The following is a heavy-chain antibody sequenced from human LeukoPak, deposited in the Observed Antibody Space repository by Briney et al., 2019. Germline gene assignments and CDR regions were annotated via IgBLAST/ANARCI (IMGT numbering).Heavy chain of an antibody. Sequence: GGSLRLSCVASGFTFSTYWMSWVRQAPGKGLEWVSVIYSGGSTYYADSVKGRFTISRDNSKNTLYLQMNSLRAEDTAVYYCARDLYGDYYFDYWGQGTLVTVSS. CDR1: GFTFSTYW. CDR2: IYSGGST. J-gene: IGHJ4*02. V-gene: IGHV3-66*01. CDR3: ARDLYGDYYFDY. D-gene: IGHD4-17*01.